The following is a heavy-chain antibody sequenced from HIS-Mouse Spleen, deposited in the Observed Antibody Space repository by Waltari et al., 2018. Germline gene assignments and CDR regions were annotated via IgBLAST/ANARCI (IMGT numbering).Heavy chain of an antibody. CDR2: IYHSGST. CDR3: ARARVTSARRLYFDY. CDR1: GGSISSGGYS. Sequence: QLQLQESGSGLVKPSQTLSLTCAVSGGSISSGGYSWSWIRQPPGKGLEWIGYIYHSGSTYYNPSLRSRVTRAVDRSKNQFSLKLSSVTAADTAVYYCARARVTSARRLYFDYWGQGTLVTVSS. J-gene: IGHJ4*02. V-gene: IGHV4-30-2*01. D-gene: IGHD6-6*01.